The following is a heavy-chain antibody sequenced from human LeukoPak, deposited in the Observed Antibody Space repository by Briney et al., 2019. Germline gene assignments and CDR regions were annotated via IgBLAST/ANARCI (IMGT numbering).Heavy chain of an antibody. J-gene: IGHJ4*02. CDR2: IRYDGSNK. CDR1: GFTFSSCG. V-gene: IGHV3-30*02. D-gene: IGHD5-24*01. Sequence: PGGSLRLSCAASGFTFSSCGFHRVRQAPGKGLEWVAFIRYDGSNKYYTDSVKGRFTISRDNSKNTLFLQMNSLRPEDTAVYYCAKGRWLTDYWGQGTLVTVSS. CDR3: AKGRWLTDY.